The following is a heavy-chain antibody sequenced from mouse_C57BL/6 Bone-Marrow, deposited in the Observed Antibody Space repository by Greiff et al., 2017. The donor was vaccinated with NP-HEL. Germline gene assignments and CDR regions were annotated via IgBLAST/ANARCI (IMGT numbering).Heavy chain of an antibody. D-gene: IGHD1-1*01. Sequence: VQLQQSGAELARPGASVKLSCKASGYTFTSYGISWVKQRTGQGLEWIGEIYPRSGNTYYNEKFKGKATLAADKSSSTAYMELRSLTSEDSAVYFCARDYGSYYAMDYWGQGTSVTVSS. CDR2: IYPRSGNT. V-gene: IGHV1-81*01. CDR1: GYTFTSYG. CDR3: ARDYGSYYAMDY. J-gene: IGHJ4*01.